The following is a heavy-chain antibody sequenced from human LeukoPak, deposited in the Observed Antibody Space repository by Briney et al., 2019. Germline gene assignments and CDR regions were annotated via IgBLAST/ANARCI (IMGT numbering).Heavy chain of an antibody. J-gene: IGHJ6*02. CDR3: AKVGHGDYVYYYYGMDV. CDR2: ISYDGSNK. Sequence: HPGGSLRLSCAASGFTFSSYGMHWVRQAPGKGLEWVAVISYDGSNKYYADSVKGRFTISRDNSKNTLYLQMNSLRAEDTAVYYCAKVGHGDYVYYYYGMDVWGQGTTVTVSS. D-gene: IGHD4-17*01. V-gene: IGHV3-30*18. CDR1: GFTFSSYG.